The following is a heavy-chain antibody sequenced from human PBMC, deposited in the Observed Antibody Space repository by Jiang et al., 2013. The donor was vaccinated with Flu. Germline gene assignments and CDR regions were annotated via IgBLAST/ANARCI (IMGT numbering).Heavy chain of an antibody. V-gene: IGHV3-30-3*01. CDR3: AQSPSFLGADSA. CDR2: ISYDGSNK. CDR1: GFTFSSYA. D-gene: IGHD1-26*01. Sequence: VQLLESGGGVVQPGRSLRLSCAASGFTFSSYAMHWVRQAPGKGLEWVAVISYDGSNKYYADSVKGRFTISRDNSKNTLYLQMNSLRAEDTAVYYCAQSPSFLGADSAWGQGTLVTVSS. J-gene: IGHJ4*02.